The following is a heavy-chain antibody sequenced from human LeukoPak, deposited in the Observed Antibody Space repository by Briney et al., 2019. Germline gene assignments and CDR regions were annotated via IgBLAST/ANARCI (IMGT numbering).Heavy chain of an antibody. CDR2: ISSSSSTI. V-gene: IGHV3-48*04. D-gene: IGHD4-23*01. CDR1: GFTFSSYS. Sequence: QPGGSLRLSCAASGFTFSSYSMNWVRQAPGKGLEWVSYISSSSSTIYYADSVKGRFTISRDNAKNSLYLQMNSLRAEDTAVYYCAREPLRGGSLDDYWGQGTLVTVSS. CDR3: AREPLRGGSLDDY. J-gene: IGHJ4*02.